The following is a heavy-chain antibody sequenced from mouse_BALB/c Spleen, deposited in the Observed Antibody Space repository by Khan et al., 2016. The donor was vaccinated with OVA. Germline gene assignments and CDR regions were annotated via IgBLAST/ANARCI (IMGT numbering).Heavy chain of an antibody. V-gene: IGHV1S135*01. J-gene: IGHJ3*01. D-gene: IGHD2-2*01. Sequence: VQLKQSGPELVKPGASVKVSCKASGYAFTSYIMYWVKQSHGKSLEWIGYIDPYNGGTSYNQKFKDKATLTVDKSSTTAYMHLNSLTSEDSAVYYCARGGYGGFAYWGQGTLVTVSA. CDR1: GYAFTSYI. CDR3: ARGGYGGFAY. CDR2: IDPYNGGT.